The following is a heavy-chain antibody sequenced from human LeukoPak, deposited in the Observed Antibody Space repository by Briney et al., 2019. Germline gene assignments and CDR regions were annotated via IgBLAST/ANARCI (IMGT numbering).Heavy chain of an antibody. Sequence: PSETLSLTCVVSGGSVSSGSYYWSWIRQPPGKGLEWIGYIHYSGSTNYNPSLRSRVTISVDTSKNQFSLKLSSATAADTAVYYCARQYYYDGSGPFQHWGQGTLVTVSS. CDR2: IHYSGST. D-gene: IGHD3-22*01. CDR1: GGSVSSGSYY. J-gene: IGHJ1*01. V-gene: IGHV4-61*01. CDR3: ARQYYYDGSGPFQH.